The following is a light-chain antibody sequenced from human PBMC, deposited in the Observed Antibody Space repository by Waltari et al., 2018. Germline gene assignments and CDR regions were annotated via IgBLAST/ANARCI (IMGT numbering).Light chain of an antibody. V-gene: IGLV10-54*04. Sequence: QAGLTPPPSVSNALRQTATLTCTGNREDVGNQGAPWLQPHQGHPPTLLPYRDNRRPSGSSEIVCASRSGNTASLTMTDLQPEDEADYYCSSWDDSLNTYIFGTGTKVTVL. J-gene: IGLJ1*01. CDR2: RDN. CDR1: REDVGNQG. CDR3: SSWDDSLNTYI.